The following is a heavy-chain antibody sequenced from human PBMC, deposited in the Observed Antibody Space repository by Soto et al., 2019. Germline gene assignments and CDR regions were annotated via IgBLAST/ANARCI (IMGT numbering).Heavy chain of an antibody. Sequence: QVHLVESGGGSVKPGGSLRLSCAASGFTFSDYYMTWIRQAPGKGLEWVSYVSSRSTSTNYEESMKGRFTISRDNAKNSLYLQMNSLRAEDTAVYYCARDNGGTFDYWGQGTLVTVSS. D-gene: IGHD2-8*01. CDR2: VSSRSTST. CDR1: GFTFSDYY. J-gene: IGHJ4*02. V-gene: IGHV3-11*05. CDR3: ARDNGGTFDY.